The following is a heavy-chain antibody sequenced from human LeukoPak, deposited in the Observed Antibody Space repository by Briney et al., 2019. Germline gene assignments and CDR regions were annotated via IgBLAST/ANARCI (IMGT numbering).Heavy chain of an antibody. D-gene: IGHD4-17*01. Sequence: GASVTVSCKASGYTFTSYGITWVRQAPGQGLEWMGWISAYNGNTNHAQKLQGRGTMTTDTSTSTACMELRSLRSDDTAIYYCAREDSDYGDYIRLDYWGQGTLVTVSS. J-gene: IGHJ4*02. CDR3: AREDSDYGDYIRLDY. V-gene: IGHV1-18*04. CDR2: ISAYNGNT. CDR1: GYTFTSYG.